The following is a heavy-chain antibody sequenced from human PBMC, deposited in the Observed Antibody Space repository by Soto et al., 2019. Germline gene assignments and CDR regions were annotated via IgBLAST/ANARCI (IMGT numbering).Heavy chain of an antibody. V-gene: IGHV5-10-1*01. CDR2: IDPSDSYT. CDR3: ARHRYCSGGSCFWFDP. CDR1: GYSFTSYW. D-gene: IGHD2-15*01. Sequence: PGESLKISCKGSGYSFTSYWISWVRQMPGKGLEWMGRIDPSDSYTNYSPSFQGHVTISADKSISTAYLQWSSLKASDTAMYYCARHRYCSGGSCFWFDPWGQGTLVTVSS. J-gene: IGHJ5*02.